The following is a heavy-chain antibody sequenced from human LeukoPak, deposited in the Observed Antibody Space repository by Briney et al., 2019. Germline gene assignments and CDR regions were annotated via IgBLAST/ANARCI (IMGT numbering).Heavy chain of an antibody. D-gene: IGHD3-10*01. CDR2: INYTGST. CDR3: AGLYGSGSYYGY. Sequence: SETLSLTCAVYGGSFSGFYWSWIRHVPGKGLEWIGEINYTGSTSYNPSLKSRVTISVDTSKNQFSLKLSSVTAADTAVYYCAGLYGSGSYYGYWGQGTLVTVSS. J-gene: IGHJ4*02. CDR1: GGSFSGFY. V-gene: IGHV4-34*01.